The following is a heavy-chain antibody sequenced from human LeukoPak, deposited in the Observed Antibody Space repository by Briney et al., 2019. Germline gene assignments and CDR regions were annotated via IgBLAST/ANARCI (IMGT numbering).Heavy chain of an antibody. D-gene: IGHD3-16*01. CDR1: GFTFSSYW. CDR2: INHNGNVN. CDR3: AGGGGLDV. J-gene: IGHJ6*02. Sequence: GGSLRLSCAASGFTFSSYWMNWARQAPGKGLEWVASINHNGNVNYYVDSVKGRFTISRDNAKNSLYLQMSNLRAEDTAVYYCAGGGGLDVWGQGATVTVSS. V-gene: IGHV3-7*03.